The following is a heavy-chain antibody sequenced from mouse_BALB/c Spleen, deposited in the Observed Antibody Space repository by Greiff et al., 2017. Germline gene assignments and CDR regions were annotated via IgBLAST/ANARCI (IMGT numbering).Heavy chain of an antibody. J-gene: IGHJ1*01. CDR1: GYSITSDYA. Sequence: VQLQQSGPGLVKPSQSLSLTCTVTGYSITSDYAWNWIRQFPGNKLEWMGYISYSGSTSYNPSLKSRISITRDTSKNQFFLQLNSVTTEDTATYYCARSTVVDWYFDVWGAGTTVTVSS. V-gene: IGHV3-2*02. CDR3: ARSTVVDWYFDV. D-gene: IGHD1-1*01. CDR2: ISYSGST.